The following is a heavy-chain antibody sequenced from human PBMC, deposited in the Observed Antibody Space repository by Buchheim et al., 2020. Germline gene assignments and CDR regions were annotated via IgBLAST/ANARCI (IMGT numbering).Heavy chain of an antibody. V-gene: IGHV5-10-1*03. CDR2: IDPDDSYT. J-gene: IGHJ4*02. Sequence: EVQLVQSGAEVKKPGESLRISCKGFGYTFTSHWISWVRQMPGKGLEWMGRIDPDDSYTNYSPSFQGHVPISADKSISTASPHWRSLKASDTAMYYCARQDCSSGVCYFFDHWGQGTL. CDR1: GYTFTSHW. CDR3: ARQDCSSGVCYFFDH. D-gene: IGHD2-8*01.